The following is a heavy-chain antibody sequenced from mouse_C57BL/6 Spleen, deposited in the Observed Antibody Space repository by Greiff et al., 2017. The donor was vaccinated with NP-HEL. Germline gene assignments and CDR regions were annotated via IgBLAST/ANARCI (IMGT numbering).Heavy chain of an antibody. Sequence: QVQLQQSGAELARPGASVKLSCKASGYTFTSYGISWVKQRTGQGLEWIGEIYPRSGNTYYNEKFKGKATLTADKSSSTAYMELRSLTSEDSAVYFCARTTRNYGYDGGPYYFDYWGQGTTLTVSS. CDR2: IYPRSGNT. J-gene: IGHJ2*01. CDR1: GYTFTSYG. V-gene: IGHV1-81*01. D-gene: IGHD2-2*01. CDR3: ARTTRNYGYDGGPYYFDY.